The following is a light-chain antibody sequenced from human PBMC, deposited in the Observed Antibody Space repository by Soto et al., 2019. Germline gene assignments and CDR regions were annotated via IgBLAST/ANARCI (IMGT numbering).Light chain of an antibody. V-gene: IGKV3-20*01. J-gene: IGKJ1*01. Sequence: EIVLTQSPGTLSLSPGERATLSCRASQSVSSSYLAWYQQKPGQAPRLLIYGASSRATGIPDKFSGSGSGTDFTLTISRLEPEDFGVYYCQQYGISPWTFGQGTKVEIK. CDR1: QSVSSSY. CDR3: QQYGISPWT. CDR2: GAS.